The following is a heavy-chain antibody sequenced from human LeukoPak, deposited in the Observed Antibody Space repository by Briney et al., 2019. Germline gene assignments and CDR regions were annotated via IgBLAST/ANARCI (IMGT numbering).Heavy chain of an antibody. CDR1: GYTFSSYT. J-gene: IGHJ5*01. V-gene: IGHV7-4-1*02. CDR2: INTNTGNP. Sequence: ASVKVSCKTSGYTFSSYTITWVRQAPGQGLEWMGWINTNTGNPAYAQGFTGRFVFSLDTSVSTAYLQISSLKAEDTAVYYCARAYQPLGGLSFPDSWGQGTLVTVSS. D-gene: IGHD3-16*02. CDR3: ARAYQPLGGLSFPDS.